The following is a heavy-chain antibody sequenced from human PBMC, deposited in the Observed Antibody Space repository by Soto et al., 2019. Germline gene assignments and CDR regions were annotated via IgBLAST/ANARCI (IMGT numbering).Heavy chain of an antibody. CDR2: MFHRGNT. CDR1: GDSISSDGYH. V-gene: IGHV4-39*01. CDR3: ARRADRSTESDY. Sequence: SETLSLTCTVSGDSISSDGYHWGWIRQTPGKGLEWIGSMFHRGNTYHSPSLKSRVTISVDTSKNQFSLNLRSVTAADTAVYYCARRADRSTESDYWGQGTLVTAPQ. J-gene: IGHJ4*02.